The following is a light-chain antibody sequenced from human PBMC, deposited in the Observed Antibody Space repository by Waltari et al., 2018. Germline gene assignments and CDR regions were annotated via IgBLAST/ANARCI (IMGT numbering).Light chain of an antibody. V-gene: IGKV2-28*01. CDR1: QSLLHSKGYNY. Sequence: DIVMTQSPLSLPVTPGEPASIACRSSQSLLHSKGYNYLDWYLQKPGQSPQLMIYLGSNRASAVPDRFSGSGSGTDFTLNISRVEAEDVGVYYCMQALQIPPTFGGGTKVEI. CDR3: MQALQIPPT. CDR2: LGS. J-gene: IGKJ4*01.